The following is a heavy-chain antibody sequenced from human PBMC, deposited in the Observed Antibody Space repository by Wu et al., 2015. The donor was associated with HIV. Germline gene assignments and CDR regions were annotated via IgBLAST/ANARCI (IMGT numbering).Heavy chain of an antibody. Sequence: QVQLVQSGAEVKKPGASVKVSCKASGYTFTGYYMHWVRQAPGQGLEWMGWINPNSGGTNYAQKFQGRVTMTRDTSISAAYMELSRLRSDDTAVYYCARRCSGGTCPEKYFDYWGQGTLVTVSS. J-gene: IGHJ4*02. D-gene: IGHD2-15*01. CDR2: INPNSGGT. V-gene: IGHV1-2*02. CDR3: ARRCSGGTCPEKYFDY. CDR1: GYTFTGYY.